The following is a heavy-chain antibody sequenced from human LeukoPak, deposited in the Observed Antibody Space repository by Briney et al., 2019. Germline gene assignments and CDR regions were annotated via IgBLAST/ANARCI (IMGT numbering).Heavy chain of an antibody. CDR1: GFTFSSYA. J-gene: IGHJ4*02. D-gene: IGHD3-22*01. V-gene: IGHV3-33*08. CDR3: ARDSPDDYYDSSGYYRLDY. CDR2: IWYDGSNK. Sequence: GRSLRLSCAASGFTFSSYAMHWVRQAPGKGLEWVAVIWYDGSNKYYADSVKGRFTISRDNSKNTLYLQMNSLRAEDTAVYYCARDSPDDYYDSSGYYRLDYWGQGTLVTVSS.